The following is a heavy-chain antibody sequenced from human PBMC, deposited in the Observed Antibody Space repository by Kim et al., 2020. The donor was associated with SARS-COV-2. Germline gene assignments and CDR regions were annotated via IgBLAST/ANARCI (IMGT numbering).Heavy chain of an antibody. CDR3: ARDFYYGLGSPDAFDI. J-gene: IGHJ3*02. CDR2: IKEDGSEK. CDR1: GFIFSSHW. Sequence: GGSLRLSCVGSGFIFSSHWMSWVRQAPGKGLEWVANIKEDGSEKYYVDSVMGRFTISRDNAKNSLYLQMNSLRADDTAVYYCARDFYYGLGSPDAFDIWGQGTMVTVSS. V-gene: IGHV3-7*01. D-gene: IGHD3-10*01.